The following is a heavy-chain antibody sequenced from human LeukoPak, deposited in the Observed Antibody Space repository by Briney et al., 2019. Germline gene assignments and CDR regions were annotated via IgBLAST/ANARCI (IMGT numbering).Heavy chain of an antibody. CDR1: GFTFSSYA. Sequence: PGGSLRLSCAASGFTFSSYAMSWVRQAPGMGLVWVSRLPPDELDIIYADSVKGRLTVSRDNSKHTVYLQINNLRAEDTAVYYCVGTIASRGSEYWGQGALVTVSS. D-gene: IGHD6-6*01. V-gene: IGHV3-74*01. CDR3: VGTIASRGSEY. CDR2: LPPDELDI. J-gene: IGHJ4*02.